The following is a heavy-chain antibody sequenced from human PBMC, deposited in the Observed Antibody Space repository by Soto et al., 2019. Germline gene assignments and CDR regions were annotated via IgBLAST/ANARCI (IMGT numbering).Heavy chain of an antibody. Sequence: LSLTCTVSGGSISSGGYYWSWIRQHPGKGLEWVSAISGSGGSTYYADSVKGRFTISRDNAKNSLYLQMNGLRAEDTAVYYCARILIIGTTRGSYFDYWRQGTLVTVSS. D-gene: IGHD1-20*01. J-gene: IGHJ4*02. CDR2: ISGSGGST. CDR3: ARILIIGTTRGSYFDY. V-gene: IGHV3-11*04. CDR1: GGSISSGGYY.